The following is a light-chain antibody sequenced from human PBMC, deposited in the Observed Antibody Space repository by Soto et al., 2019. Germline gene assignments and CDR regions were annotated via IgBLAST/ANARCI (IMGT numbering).Light chain of an antibody. V-gene: IGKV3-11*01. Sequence: TQSPSTLSASVGDRVTLSCRASQSVSSYLAWYQQKPGQAPRLLIYDASNRATGIPARFSGSGSGTDFTLTISSLEPEDFAVYYCQQRSNWPPTFGQGTKLEI. CDR3: QQRSNWPPT. CDR2: DAS. J-gene: IGKJ2*01. CDR1: QSVSSY.